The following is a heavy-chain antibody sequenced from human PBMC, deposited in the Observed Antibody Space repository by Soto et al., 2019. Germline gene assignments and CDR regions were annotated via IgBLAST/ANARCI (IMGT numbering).Heavy chain of an antibody. CDR3: XXXXXPXYYYGMDV. Sequence: QVQLVESGGGVVQPGRSLRLSCAASGFTFSSYGMHWVRQAPGKGLEWVAVISYDGSNKYYADSVKGRFTISRDNSKXXXXXXXXXXXXXXXXXXXXXXXXXPXYYYGMDVWGQGTTVTVSS. J-gene: IGHJ6*02. CDR1: GFTFSSYG. V-gene: IGHV3-30*03. CDR2: ISYDGSNK.